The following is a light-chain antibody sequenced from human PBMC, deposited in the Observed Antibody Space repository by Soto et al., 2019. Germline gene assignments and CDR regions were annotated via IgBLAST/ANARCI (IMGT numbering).Light chain of an antibody. J-gene: IGKJ1*01. CDR1: QSVSSN. Sequence: EIVMTQSPATLSVSPGERATLSCRASQSVSSNLAWYQQKPGQAPRLLIYGASPRATGIPARFSGSGSGTEFTLTISSLQSEDFAVYYCQQYNTWPQTFGQGTKVEIK. CDR3: QQYNTWPQT. CDR2: GAS. V-gene: IGKV3-15*01.